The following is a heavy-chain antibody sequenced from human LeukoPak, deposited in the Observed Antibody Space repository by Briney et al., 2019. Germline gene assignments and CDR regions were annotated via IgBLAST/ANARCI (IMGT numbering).Heavy chain of an antibody. Sequence: GALVKVSCKASGGTFSSYAISWVRQAPGRGLEWMGRIIPIFGIANYAQKFQGRVTITADKSTSTAYMELSSLRSEDTAVYYCAMGLAAAGNHYYYGMDVWGQGTTVTVSS. D-gene: IGHD6-13*01. CDR1: GGTFSSYA. CDR3: AMGLAAAGNHYYYGMDV. CDR2: IIPIFGIA. V-gene: IGHV1-69*04. J-gene: IGHJ6*02.